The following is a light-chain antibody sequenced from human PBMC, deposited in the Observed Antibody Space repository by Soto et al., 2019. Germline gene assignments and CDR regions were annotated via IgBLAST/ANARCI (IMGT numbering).Light chain of an antibody. CDR1: QDIGIY. Sequence: SPFSMTASVGDRVTITCRASQDIGIYLSWYQQKSGGVPRLLIYTASTLQSGVPSRFSGSRSGTDFTLTISSLQPEDAATYFCQKNVGAHRTLGQRTKADI. V-gene: IGKV1-27*01. CDR3: QKNVGAHRT. J-gene: IGKJ1*01. CDR2: TAS.